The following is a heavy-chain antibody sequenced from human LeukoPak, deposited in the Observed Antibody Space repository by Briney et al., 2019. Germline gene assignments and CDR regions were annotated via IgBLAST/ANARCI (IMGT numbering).Heavy chain of an antibody. V-gene: IGHV4-39*07. CDR2: IYYSGST. CDR1: GGSISSNSYY. CDR3: ATPYYYDSSGYSLPC. Sequence: SETLSLTCAVSGGSISSNSYYWGWIRQPPGKGLEWIGSIYYSGSTYYNPSLKGRVTISVDTSKNQFSLKLSSVTAADTAVYYCATPYYYDSSGYSLPCWGQGTLVTVSS. J-gene: IGHJ4*02. D-gene: IGHD3-22*01.